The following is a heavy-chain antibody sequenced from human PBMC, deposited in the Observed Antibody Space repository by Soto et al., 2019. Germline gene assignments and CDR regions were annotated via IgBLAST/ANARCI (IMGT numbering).Heavy chain of an antibody. CDR1: GYTFTSHW. J-gene: IGHJ4*02. Sequence: EAVKISGLGCGYTFTSHWIGWVSQMPGKGLEWMGIIYPGDSDTRYSPSFQGQVTISADKSIRTAYLQWNSLKASDTAVYYCARDKLRELPLFAYWGQGTLVAVSS. CDR3: ARDKLRELPLFAY. CDR2: IYPGDSDT. V-gene: IGHV5-51*01. D-gene: IGHD1-26*01.